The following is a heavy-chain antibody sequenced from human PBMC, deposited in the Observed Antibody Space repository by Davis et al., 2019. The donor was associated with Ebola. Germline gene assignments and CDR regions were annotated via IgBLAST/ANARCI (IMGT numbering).Heavy chain of an antibody. Sequence: GESLKISCAASGFTLSSYSMNWVRQAPGKGLEWVSYISGYSSTISYADSVKGRFTISRDNSKNTLYLQMNSLRAEDTAVYYCAKNLFGRSSFGEFWGQGTLVTVSS. CDR1: GFTLSSYS. CDR2: ISGYSSTI. V-gene: IGHV3-48*01. D-gene: IGHD3-10*01. CDR3: AKNLFGRSSFGEF. J-gene: IGHJ4*02.